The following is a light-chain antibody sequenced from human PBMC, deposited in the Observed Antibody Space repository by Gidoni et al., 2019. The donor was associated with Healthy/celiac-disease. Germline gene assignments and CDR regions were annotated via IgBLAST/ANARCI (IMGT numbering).Light chain of an antibody. CDR3: QQYYSTPYT. CDR2: WAS. J-gene: IGKJ2*01. V-gene: IGKV4-1*01. Sequence: DIVMTQSPDSLAVSLGERATINCKSSQSVLYSSNNKNYLAWYQPKPGQPPKLLIYWASTRESGVPDRFSGSGSGTDFTLTIRSLQAEDVAVYYCQQYYSTPYTFGQGTKLEIK. CDR1: QSVLYSSNNKNY.